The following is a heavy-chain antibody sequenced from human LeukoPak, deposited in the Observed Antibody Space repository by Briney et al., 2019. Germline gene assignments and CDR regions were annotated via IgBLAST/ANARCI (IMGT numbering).Heavy chain of an antibody. V-gene: IGHV3-23*01. CDR3: AKPLGYCTNGVCFDPYYYYMDV. CDR2: ISPTGGTP. J-gene: IGHJ6*03. Sequence: PGGSLRLSCAASGFTFSNYAMTWVRQAPGKGLEWVSTISPTGGTPYYADSVKGRFTISRDNSKNTLYLQMNSLRAEDTAVYYCAKPLGYCTNGVCFDPYYYYMDVWGKGTTVTVSS. CDR1: GFTFSNYA. D-gene: IGHD2-8*01.